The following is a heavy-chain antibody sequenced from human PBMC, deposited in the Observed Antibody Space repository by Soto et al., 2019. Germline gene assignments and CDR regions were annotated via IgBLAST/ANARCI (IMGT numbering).Heavy chain of an antibody. CDR1: GYSFNNYW. CDR3: ARTRSFTLGFYYDGMDV. J-gene: IGHJ6*02. D-gene: IGHD6-6*01. CDR2: ILPGDSDT. V-gene: IGHV5-51*01. Sequence: GESLKISCKGSGYSFNNYWIAWVRQMPGKGLEWMGIILPGDSDTVYSPSFQGQVTISADKSLRTAYLQWTSLKASDTALYYCARTRSFTLGFYYDGMDVWGQGTTVTVSS.